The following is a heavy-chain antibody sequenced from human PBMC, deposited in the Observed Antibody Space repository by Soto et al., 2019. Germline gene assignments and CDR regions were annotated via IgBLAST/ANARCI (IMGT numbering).Heavy chain of an antibody. CDR2: IYYSGST. CDR1: GGSISSGGYY. Sequence: SESLSLTCTVSGGSISSGGYYWSWIRQHPGKGLEWIGYIYYSGSTYYNPSLKSRVTISVDTSKNQFSLKLSSVTAADAAVYYCARSGEMATIKDAFDIWGQGTMVTVSS. J-gene: IGHJ3*02. D-gene: IGHD5-12*01. V-gene: IGHV4-31*03. CDR3: ARSGEMATIKDAFDI.